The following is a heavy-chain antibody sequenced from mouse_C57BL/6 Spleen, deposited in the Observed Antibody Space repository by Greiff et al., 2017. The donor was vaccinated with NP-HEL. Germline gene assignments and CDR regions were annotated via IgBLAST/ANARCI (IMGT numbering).Heavy chain of an antibody. CDR2: IYPEDCDT. J-gene: IGHJ3*01. Sequence: VQLQQSGAELVRPGASVKLSCTASGFNIKDYYIHWVKPRPEQGLEWIGRIYPEDCDTEYAPEFQGKATMTADTSSNTAYLQLSSLTSEDTAVYYCTTSSYYGNYEGAYWGQGTLVTVSA. D-gene: IGHD2-1*01. V-gene: IGHV14-1*01. CDR1: GFNIKDYY. CDR3: TTSSYYGNYEGAY.